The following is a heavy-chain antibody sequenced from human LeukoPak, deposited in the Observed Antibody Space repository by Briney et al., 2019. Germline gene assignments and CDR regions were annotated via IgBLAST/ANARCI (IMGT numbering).Heavy chain of an antibody. V-gene: IGHV3-48*03. CDR2: ITISGHTK. Sequence: SGGSLRLSCAASGFDLNTYGMNWVRQAPGKGLEWIADITISGHTKNYADSVKGRFTISRDNAGTSLYLQMNSLRVEDTGVYYCARGDPHADLWGQGTLVTVSS. J-gene: IGHJ5*02. CDR3: ARGDPHADL. CDR1: GFDLNTYG.